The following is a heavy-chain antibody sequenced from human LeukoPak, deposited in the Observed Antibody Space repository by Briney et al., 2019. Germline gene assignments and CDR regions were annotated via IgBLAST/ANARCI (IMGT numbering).Heavy chain of an antibody. V-gene: IGHV3-21*01. CDR1: GFTFSSY. J-gene: IGHJ4*01. Sequence: GGSLRLSCAASGFTFSSYMSWVRQAPGKGLEWVSSISSTSSYIYYADSVKGRFTISRDNAKNSLYLQMNSLRADDTAVYYCARGQSRYFDWYLVFFGYSGHGTLVTVSS. CDR2: ISSTSSYI. D-gene: IGHD3-9*01. CDR3: ARGQSRYFDWYLVFFGY.